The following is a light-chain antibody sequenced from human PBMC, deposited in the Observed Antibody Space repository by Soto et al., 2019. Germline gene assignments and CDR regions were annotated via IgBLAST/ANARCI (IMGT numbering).Light chain of an antibody. J-gene: IGKJ2*01. V-gene: IGKV1-5*03. CDR2: KAS. CDR3: QQTDSFPHT. Sequence: DIQMTQSPSTLSASVGDRATITCRASQSISSRLAWYQQKPGKAPKLLIYKASSLESGVTSRFSGSGAGTEFTRTISSLQPDDFATYYCQQTDSFPHTFGQGTKLEIK. CDR1: QSISSR.